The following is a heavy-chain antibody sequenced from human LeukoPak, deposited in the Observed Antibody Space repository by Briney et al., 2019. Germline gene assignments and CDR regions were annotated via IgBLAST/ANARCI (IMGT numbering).Heavy chain of an antibody. J-gene: IGHJ3*02. Sequence: SETLSLTCTVSGGSISSGDYYWSWIRQPPGKGLEWIGYIYYSGSTYYNPSLKSRVTISVDTSKNQFSLKLSSVTAADTAVYYCARVVRGEYQLLWDAFDIWGQGTMVTVSS. V-gene: IGHV4-30-4*01. CDR1: GGSISSGDYY. D-gene: IGHD2-2*01. CDR2: IYYSGST. CDR3: ARVVRGEYQLLWDAFDI.